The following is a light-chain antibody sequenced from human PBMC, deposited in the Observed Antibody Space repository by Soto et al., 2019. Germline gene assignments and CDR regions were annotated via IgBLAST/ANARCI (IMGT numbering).Light chain of an antibody. V-gene: IGKV3-20*01. Sequence: EVVLTQSPGTLSLSPGERATLSCRASQSVSNNYLAWYQQKPGQAPRLLIYGASNRATGIPDRFSGSGSGTDFTLTISRLEPEDFSVYYCHQYGSSGTFGQGPKVDIK. CDR3: HQYGSSGT. CDR2: GAS. CDR1: QSVSNNY. J-gene: IGKJ1*01.